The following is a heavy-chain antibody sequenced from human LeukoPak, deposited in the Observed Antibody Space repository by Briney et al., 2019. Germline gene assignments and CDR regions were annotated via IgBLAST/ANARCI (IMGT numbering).Heavy chain of an antibody. J-gene: IGHJ3*02. CDR3: ARGGMSRSLHAFDI. V-gene: IGHV4-59*01. CDR1: SGTTTSNY. CDR2: IYYSGMT. Sequence: SATPSLTTTDTSGTTTSNYWSWIPQPPGKGQKRIGYIYYSGMTNYNPSLKSRVTISVDTSKDQFSLKLSSVTAADTTVYYCARGGMSRSLHAFDIWGQGTMVTVSS.